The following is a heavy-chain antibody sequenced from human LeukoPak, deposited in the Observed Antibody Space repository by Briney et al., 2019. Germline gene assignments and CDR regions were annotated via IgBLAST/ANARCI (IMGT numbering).Heavy chain of an antibody. D-gene: IGHD6-19*01. CDR3: ARGLVAGSRFDY. J-gene: IGHJ4*02. Sequence: SQTLSLTCAISGDSVSSSSATWNWIRQSPSRGLEWLGRAYYRSEWYNDYAVSVKSRITINADTSKSQFSLQLNSVTPEDTAVYYCARGLVAGSRFDYWGQGTLVTVSS. CDR2: AYYRSEWYN. V-gene: IGHV6-1*01. CDR1: GDSVSSSSAT.